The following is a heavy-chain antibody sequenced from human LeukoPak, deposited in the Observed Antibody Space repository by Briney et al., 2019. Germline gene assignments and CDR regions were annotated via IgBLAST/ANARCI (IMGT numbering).Heavy chain of an antibody. D-gene: IGHD3-10*01. CDR2: ISISSSYI. CDR3: ARDPEGDYYGSGEDFDY. Sequence: GGSLRLSCAASGFTFSSYSMNWVRQAPGKGLEWVSSISISSSYIYYADSVKGRFTISRDNAKNSLYLQMNSLRAEDTAVYYCARDPEGDYYGSGEDFDYWGQGTLVTVSS. V-gene: IGHV3-21*01. J-gene: IGHJ4*02. CDR1: GFTFSSYS.